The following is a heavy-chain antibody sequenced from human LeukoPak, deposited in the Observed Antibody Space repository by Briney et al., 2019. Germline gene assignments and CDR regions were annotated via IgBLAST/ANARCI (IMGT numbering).Heavy chain of an antibody. CDR3: ARVDPDSSSTLEVFDY. D-gene: IGHD6-6*01. V-gene: IGHV4-39*01. CDR1: GGSISSTSYH. CDR2: VYYTGSA. J-gene: IGHJ4*02. Sequence: SETLSLTCTVSGGSISSTSYHWAWIRQPPGKGLEWIATVYYTGSAYYNPSLKSRVTISVDTSKSQFSLKLTSVTTADTALYYCARVDPDSSSTLEVFDYWGQGTLVTVSS.